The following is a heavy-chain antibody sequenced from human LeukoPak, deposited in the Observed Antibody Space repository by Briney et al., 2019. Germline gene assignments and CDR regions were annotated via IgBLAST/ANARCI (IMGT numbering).Heavy chain of an antibody. CDR1: GFTFSSYR. CDR3: ARGGYSYGYPGY. V-gene: IGHV3-21*01. CDR2: ISSSSSYI. D-gene: IGHD5-18*01. J-gene: IGHJ4*02. Sequence: PGGSLRLSCAASGFTFSSYRMTWVRQAPGKGLEWVSSISSSSSYIYYADSVKGRFTISRDNAKNSLYLQMNSLRAEDTAVYYCARGGYSYGYPGYWGQGTLVTVSS.